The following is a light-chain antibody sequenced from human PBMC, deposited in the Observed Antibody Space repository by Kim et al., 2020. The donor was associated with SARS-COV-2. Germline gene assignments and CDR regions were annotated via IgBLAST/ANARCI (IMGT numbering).Light chain of an antibody. Sequence: INNYLNWYQFRPGKVPKLLIYAASSLHGGVPSRFSGSGSGTDFTLTISSLQPEDFATYYCQQNYSSALTFGGGTKVDIK. CDR2: AAS. CDR1: INNY. J-gene: IGKJ4*01. V-gene: IGKV1-39*01. CDR3: QQNYSSALT.